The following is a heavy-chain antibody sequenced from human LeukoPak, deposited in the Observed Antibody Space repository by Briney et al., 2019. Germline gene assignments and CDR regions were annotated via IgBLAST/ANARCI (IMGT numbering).Heavy chain of an antibody. Sequence: SQTLSLTCTVSGGSISSGSYYWSWIRQPAGKGLEWIGRIYTSGSIKYNPSLESRVTISIDTSKNQFSLNLTSVTAADTAVYYCAVGYDSSGYYPAHFDYWGQGTLVTVSS. V-gene: IGHV4-61*02. J-gene: IGHJ4*02. D-gene: IGHD3-22*01. CDR3: AVGYDSSGYYPAHFDY. CDR2: IYTSGSI. CDR1: GGSISSGSYY.